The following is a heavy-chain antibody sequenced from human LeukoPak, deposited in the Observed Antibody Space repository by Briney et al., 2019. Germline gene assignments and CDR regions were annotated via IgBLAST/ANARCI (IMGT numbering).Heavy chain of an antibody. CDR3: ARDITSDHHYLDV. V-gene: IGHV3-30-3*01. J-gene: IGHJ6*03. Sequence: GGSLRLSCSASGFTVSRHAVNWVRQAPGKGLEWVTLISHDGATTYSADSVKGRFIISRDNSKNTVSLQMNTLRPEVTAVYYCARDITSDHHYLDVWGKGTAVTVSS. CDR2: ISHDGATT. D-gene: IGHD2-2*01. CDR1: GFTVSRHA.